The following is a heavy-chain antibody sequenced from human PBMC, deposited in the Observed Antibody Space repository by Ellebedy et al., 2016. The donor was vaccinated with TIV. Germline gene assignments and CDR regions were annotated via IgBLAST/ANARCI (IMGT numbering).Heavy chain of an antibody. CDR2: INHSGST. CDR1: GESFSGYY. J-gene: IGHJ4*02. Sequence: SETLSLTXAVYGESFSGYYWTWIRQPPGKGLEWIGEINHSGSTSYNSSLKSRVTISVDKSKNQFSLKLTSVTAADTAVYYCARGRALGEGYWGQGTLVTVSS. V-gene: IGHV4-34*01. CDR3: ARGRALGEGY. D-gene: IGHD3-10*01.